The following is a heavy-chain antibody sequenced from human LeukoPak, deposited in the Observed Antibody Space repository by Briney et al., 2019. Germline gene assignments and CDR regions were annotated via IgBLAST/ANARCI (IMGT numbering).Heavy chain of an antibody. J-gene: IGHJ2*01. V-gene: IGHV4-30-4*08. Sequence: SETLSLTCTVSGDSISSADYYWTWIRQPPGKGLELVGFIYCSGSTKYNPSLKSRVTISAATSKTQFSLRLSYATAADTAVYYCARIRRPHWYLDLWGRGTLVTVSS. CDR2: IYCSGST. CDR1: GDSISSADYY. D-gene: IGHD3-3*01. CDR3: ARIRRPHWYLDL.